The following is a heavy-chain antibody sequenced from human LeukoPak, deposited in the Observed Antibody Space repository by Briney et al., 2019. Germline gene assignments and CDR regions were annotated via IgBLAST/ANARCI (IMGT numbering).Heavy chain of an antibody. D-gene: IGHD1-26*01. J-gene: IGHJ4*02. Sequence: ASVKVSCKVSGYTLTELSMHWLRQAPGKGLEWMGGFDPEDGETIYAQKFQGRVTMTEDTSTDTAYMELSSLRSEDTAVYYCATEYRYSGSYSDFDYWGQGTLVTVSS. V-gene: IGHV1-24*01. CDR2: FDPEDGET. CDR3: ATEYRYSGSYSDFDY. CDR1: GYTLTELS.